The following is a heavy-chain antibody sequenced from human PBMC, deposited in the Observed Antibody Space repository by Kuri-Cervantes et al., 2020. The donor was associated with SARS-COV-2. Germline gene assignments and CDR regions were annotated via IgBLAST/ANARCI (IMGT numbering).Heavy chain of an antibody. V-gene: IGHV4-39*01. D-gene: IGHD3-3*01. CDR2: IYYSGST. CDR3: ARGTPGRITIFGVVIGTNWFDP. Sequence: SETLSLTCTVSGGSISSSSYYWGWIRQPPGKGLEWIGSIYYSGSTYYNPSLKSRVTISVDTSKNQFSLKLSSVTAADTAVYYCARGTPGRITIFGVVIGTNWFDPWGQGTLVTVSS. J-gene: IGHJ5*02. CDR1: GGSISSSSYY.